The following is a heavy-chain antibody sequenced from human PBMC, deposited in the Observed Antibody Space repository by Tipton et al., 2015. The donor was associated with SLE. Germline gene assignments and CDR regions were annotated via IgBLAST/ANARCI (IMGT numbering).Heavy chain of an antibody. Sequence: SLRLSCAASAFTFSSYGMHWVRQARGKGLEWVAFIRNDGSKEYYADSVKGRFTISRDNSKNTLDLQMNTLRTEETAVYYCAKDRITGTNGEYAFDIWGQRRMVTVSS. CDR2: IRNDGSKE. CDR1: AFTFSSYG. V-gene: IGHV3-30*02. J-gene: IGHJ3*02. CDR3: AKDRITGTNGEYAFDI. D-gene: IGHD1-7*01.